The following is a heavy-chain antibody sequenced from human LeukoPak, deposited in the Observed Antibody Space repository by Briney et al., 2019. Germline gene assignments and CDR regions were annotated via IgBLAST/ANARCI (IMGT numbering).Heavy chain of an antibody. V-gene: IGHV4-4*07. CDR2: IYTSGST. Sequence: SETLSLTCTVSGGSISSYYWSWIRQPAGKGLEWIGRIYTSGSTNYNPSLKSRVTMSVDTSKNQFSLKLSSVTAANTAVYHCARDLGQQLVYYYYYMDVWGKGTTVTVSS. J-gene: IGHJ6*03. D-gene: IGHD6-13*01. CDR1: GGSISSYY. CDR3: ARDLGQQLVYYYYYMDV.